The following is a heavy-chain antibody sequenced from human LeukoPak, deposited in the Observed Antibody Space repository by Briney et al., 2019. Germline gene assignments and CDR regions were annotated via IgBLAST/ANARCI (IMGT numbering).Heavy chain of an antibody. CDR2: INPNSGGT. CDR3: ASAIRAARTYYFDY. J-gene: IGHJ4*02. D-gene: IGHD6-6*01. V-gene: IGHV1-2*02. Sequence: ASVKVSCKASGYTFTGYYMHWVRQAPGQGLEWMGWINPNSGGTNYAQQFQGRVTMTRDTSISTAYMDLSRLRSDDTAVYYCASAIRAARTYYFDYWGQGTLVTVSS. CDR1: GYTFTGYY.